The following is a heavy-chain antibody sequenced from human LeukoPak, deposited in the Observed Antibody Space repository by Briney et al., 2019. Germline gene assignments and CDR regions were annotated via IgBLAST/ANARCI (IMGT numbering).Heavy chain of an antibody. CDR1: GFTFGSYA. D-gene: IGHD3-22*01. V-gene: IGHV3-20*04. J-gene: IGHJ4*02. CDR2: IIWIGGST. Sequence: GGSLRLSCAASGFTFGSYAMSWVRHAPEKGLGWVSGIIWIGGSTGYADSVKGRFTISRDNAKNSLYLQMNSLRAEDTALYYCARAYYDSSGYLTSDYWGQGTLVTVSS. CDR3: ARAYYDSSGYLTSDY.